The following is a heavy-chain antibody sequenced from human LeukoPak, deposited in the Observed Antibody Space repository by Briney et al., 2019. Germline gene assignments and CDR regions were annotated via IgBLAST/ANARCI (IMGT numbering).Heavy chain of an antibody. V-gene: IGHV3-23*01. Sequence: GGSLSLSCAASGFTFSSYAMSWVRQAPGKGLEWVSTISGSGGSTYYADSVKGHFTNSRDNSKNTLYLQMSSLRAEDTAVYYCAKDANWGFEYWGQGTLVTVSS. CDR1: GFTFSSYA. D-gene: IGHD7-27*01. CDR3: AKDANWGFEY. CDR2: ISGSGGST. J-gene: IGHJ4*02.